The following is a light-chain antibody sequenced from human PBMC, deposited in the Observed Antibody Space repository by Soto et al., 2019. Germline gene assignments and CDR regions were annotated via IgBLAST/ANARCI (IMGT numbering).Light chain of an antibody. CDR1: QTISSW. J-gene: IGKJ1*01. Sequence: DIQMTQSPSTLSGSVGDRVTITCRASQTISSWLAWYQQKPGKAPKLLIYKPSTLKSGVPSRFSVSGSGTEFTLTISSLQPDDFATYYCQHYTSYSEAFGQGTKVELK. V-gene: IGKV1-5*03. CDR2: KPS. CDR3: QHYTSYSEA.